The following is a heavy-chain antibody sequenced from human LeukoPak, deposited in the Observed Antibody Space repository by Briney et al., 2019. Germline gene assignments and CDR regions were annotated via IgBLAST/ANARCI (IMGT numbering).Heavy chain of an antibody. Sequence: SVKVSCKASGGTFSSYAISWVRQAPGQGLEWMGGIIPIFGTANYAQKFQGRVTITADESTSTAYMELSRLRAEDTAVYCCARGGPQGWFDPWGQGTLVTVSS. CDR3: ARGGPQGWFDP. J-gene: IGHJ5*02. CDR1: GGTFSSYA. V-gene: IGHV1-69*01. CDR2: IIPIFGTA.